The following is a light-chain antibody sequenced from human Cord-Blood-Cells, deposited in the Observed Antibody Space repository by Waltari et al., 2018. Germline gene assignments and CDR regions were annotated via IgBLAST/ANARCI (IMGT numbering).Light chain of an antibody. J-gene: IGLJ3*02. CDR3: SSYAGSNNLV. Sequence: QSAPTQPPSAFGSPGPSVPISCTGTSRYGGGYNYVSWYQQHPGKAPKPMIYEVSKRPSGVPDRFSGSKSGNTASLTVSGLQAEDEADYYCSSYAGSNNLVFGGGTKLTVL. CDR2: EVS. V-gene: IGLV2-8*01. CDR1: SRYGGGYNY.